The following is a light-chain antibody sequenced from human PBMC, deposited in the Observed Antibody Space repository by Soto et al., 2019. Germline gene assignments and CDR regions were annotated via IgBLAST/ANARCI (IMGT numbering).Light chain of an antibody. CDR3: SSDTGSNTPVV. J-gene: IGLJ2*01. Sequence: QSALTQPASVSGSPGQSITISCTGTSSDVGGYNYVSWYQQHPGKAPNLIIFDVSNRPSGVSNRFSGSKSGNSASLTISGLQAEDEADYYCSSDTGSNTPVVFGGGTKVTVL. V-gene: IGLV2-14*01. CDR2: DVS. CDR1: SSDVGGYNY.